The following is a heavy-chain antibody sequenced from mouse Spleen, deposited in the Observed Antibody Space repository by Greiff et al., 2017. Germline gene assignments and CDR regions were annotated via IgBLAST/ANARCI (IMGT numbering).Heavy chain of an antibody. CDR3: ARGTDRYDGYFDY. Sequence: VQLQQSGAELVMPGASVKLSCKASGYTFTSYWMHWVKQRPGQGLEWIGEIDPSDSYTNYNQKFKGKATLTVDKSSSTAYMQLSSLTSEDSAVYYCARGTDRYDGYFDYWGQGTTLTVSS. D-gene: IGHD2-14*01. J-gene: IGHJ2*01. CDR2: IDPSDSYT. V-gene: IGHV1-69*01. CDR1: GYTFTSYW.